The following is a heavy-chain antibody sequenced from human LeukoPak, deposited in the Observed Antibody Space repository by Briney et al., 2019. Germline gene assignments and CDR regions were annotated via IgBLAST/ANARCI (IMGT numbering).Heavy chain of an antibody. CDR3: AKESRVEMATINYFDY. D-gene: IGHD5-24*01. CDR2: ITSSSTFI. J-gene: IGHJ4*02. V-gene: IGHV3-21*04. Sequence: KPGGSLRLSCAASGFTFRSYTMSWVRQAPGKGLEWVASITSSSTFIYYADSLKDRFTISRDNSKNTLYLQMNSLRAEDTAVYYCAKESRVEMATINYFDYWGQGTLVTVSS. CDR1: GFTFRSYT.